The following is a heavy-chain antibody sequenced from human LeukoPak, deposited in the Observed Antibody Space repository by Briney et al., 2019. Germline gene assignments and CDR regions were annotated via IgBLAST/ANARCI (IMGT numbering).Heavy chain of an antibody. CDR1: GGSISSSSYY. Sequence: SETLSLTCTVSGGSISSSSYYWGWIRQPPGKGLEWIGSIYYSGSTYYNPSLKSRVTISVDTSKNQFSLKLSSVTAADTAVYYCARGDSGSYYWGQGTLVTVSS. CDR3: ARGDSGSYY. V-gene: IGHV4-39*01. CDR2: IYYSGST. J-gene: IGHJ4*02. D-gene: IGHD1-26*01.